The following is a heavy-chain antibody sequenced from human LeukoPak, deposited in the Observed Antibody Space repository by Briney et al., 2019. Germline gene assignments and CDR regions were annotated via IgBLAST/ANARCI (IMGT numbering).Heavy chain of an antibody. V-gene: IGHV3-30*04. Sequence: GGSLRLSCAASGFTFSSYAMHWVHQAPGKGLEWVAVISYDGSNKYYADSVKGRFTISRDNSKNTLYLQMNSLRAEDTAVYYCATRYGDYGDCHDYWGQGTLVTVSS. CDR2: ISYDGSNK. CDR3: ATRYGDYGDCHDY. CDR1: GFTFSSYA. D-gene: IGHD4-17*01. J-gene: IGHJ4*02.